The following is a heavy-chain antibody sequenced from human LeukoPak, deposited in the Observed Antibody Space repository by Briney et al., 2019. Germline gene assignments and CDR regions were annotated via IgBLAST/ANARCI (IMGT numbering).Heavy chain of an antibody. V-gene: IGHV3-15*01. CDR2: IKNTADGGTA. CDR1: GFTFINAW. CDR3: TTHTNAAFDN. Sequence: GGPLRLSCAASGFTFINAWMSWVRQAPGRGLEWVGRIKNTADGGTAVCAGPVKGRFTISRDDSKNTLYLEVNSLNIEDTAVYYCTTHTNAAFDNWGQGTLVTVSS. J-gene: IGHJ4*02. D-gene: IGHD2-2*01.